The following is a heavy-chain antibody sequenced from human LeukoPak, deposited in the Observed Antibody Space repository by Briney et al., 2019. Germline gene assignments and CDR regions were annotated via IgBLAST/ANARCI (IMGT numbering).Heavy chain of an antibody. J-gene: IGHJ3*02. CDR1: GGSISSYY. Sequence: SETLSLTCTVSGGSISSYYWSWLRQPPGKGLEWIGYIYTSGSTNYNPSLKSRVTISVDTSKNQFSLKLSSVTAADTAVYYCARQVRFSGLGAFDIWGQGTMVTVSS. CDR2: IYTSGST. V-gene: IGHV4-4*09. D-gene: IGHD3/OR15-3a*01. CDR3: ARQVRFSGLGAFDI.